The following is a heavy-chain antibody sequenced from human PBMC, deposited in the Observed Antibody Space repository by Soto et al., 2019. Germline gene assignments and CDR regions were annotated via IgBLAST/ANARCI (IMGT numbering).Heavy chain of an antibody. CDR1: GGSISSYY. CDR3: ARDRSSSPLEY. J-gene: IGHJ4*02. Sequence: PSETLSLTCTVSGGSISSYYWSWIRQPPGKGLEWIGYIYYSGSTNYNPSLKSRVTISVDTSKNQFSLKLSSVTAADTAVYYCARDRSSSPLEYWGQGTLVTVSS. CDR2: IYYSGST. V-gene: IGHV4-59*01. D-gene: IGHD6-6*01.